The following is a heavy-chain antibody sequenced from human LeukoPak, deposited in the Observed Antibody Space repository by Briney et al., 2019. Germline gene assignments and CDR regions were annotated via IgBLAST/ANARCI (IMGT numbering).Heavy chain of an antibody. J-gene: IGHJ5*02. CDR2: ITSDGSDT. CDR1: GFTFSSYW. CDR3: SRDRRTWFDP. V-gene: IGHV3-74*01. Sequence: GGSLRLSCAASGFTFSSYWMHWVRQVPGKGLVWASRITSDGSDTIYADSVKGRFTISRDNAKNTLYLQMNSLRAEDTALYYCSRDRRTWFDPWGQGTLVTVSS.